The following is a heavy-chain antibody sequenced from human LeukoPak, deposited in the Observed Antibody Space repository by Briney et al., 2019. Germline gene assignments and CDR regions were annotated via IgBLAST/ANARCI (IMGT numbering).Heavy chain of an antibody. D-gene: IGHD5-18*01. CDR3: AKGSPGGYSYGRDWFDP. Sequence: GGSLRLSCAASGFTFSSYGMHWVRQAPGKGLEWVALIRYDGSNKYYADSVKGRFTISRDNSKNTLYLQMNSLRAEDTAVYYCAKGSPGGYSYGRDWFDPWGQGTLVTVSS. CDR2: IRYDGSNK. V-gene: IGHV3-30*02. J-gene: IGHJ5*02. CDR1: GFTFSSYG.